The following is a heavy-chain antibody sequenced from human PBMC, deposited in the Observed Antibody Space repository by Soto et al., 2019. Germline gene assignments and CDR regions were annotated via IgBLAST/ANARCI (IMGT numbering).Heavy chain of an antibody. CDR3: ASDGIAAAGTSWFDT. D-gene: IGHD6-13*01. CDR2: INAGNGNT. CDR1: GYTFTSHA. J-gene: IGHJ5*02. V-gene: IGHV1-3*05. Sequence: QVQLLQSGAEEKKPGASVKVSCKASGYTFTSHAMHWVLQAPGQSLEWMGWINAGNGNTKYSQKFQGRVTITTDTSASTAYMELSSLRSEDTAGYYCASDGIAAAGTSWFDTWGQGTLVTVSS.